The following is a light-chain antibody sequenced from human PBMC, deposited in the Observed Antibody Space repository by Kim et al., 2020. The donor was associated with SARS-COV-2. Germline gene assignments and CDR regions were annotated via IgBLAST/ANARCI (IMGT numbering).Light chain of an antibody. CDR3: SSYAGSAV. CDR1: RTDAGGYNS. J-gene: IGLJ2*01. Sequence: QSALTQPPSASGSPGQSVAISCAGTRTDAGGYNSVSWYQQYPGQAPKLIIYEINKRPSGVPDRFSGSKSGSTASLTVSGLQAEDEADYYCSSYAGSAVFGGGTQLTVL. CDR2: EIN. V-gene: IGLV2-8*01.